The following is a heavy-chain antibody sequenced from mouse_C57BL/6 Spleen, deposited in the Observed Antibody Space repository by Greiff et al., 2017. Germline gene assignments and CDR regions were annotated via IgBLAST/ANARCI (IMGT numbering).Heavy chain of an antibody. V-gene: IGHV1-18*01. Sequence: VQLQQSGPELVKPGASVKIPCKASGYTFTDYNMDWVKQSHGKSLEWIGDINPNNGGTIYNQKFKGKATLTVDKSSSPAYMELRSLTSEDTAVYYCARKLYYYGSSPYYYAMDYWGQGTSVTVSS. J-gene: IGHJ4*01. CDR1: GYTFTDYN. D-gene: IGHD1-1*01. CDR2: INPNNGGT. CDR3: ARKLYYYGSSPYYYAMDY.